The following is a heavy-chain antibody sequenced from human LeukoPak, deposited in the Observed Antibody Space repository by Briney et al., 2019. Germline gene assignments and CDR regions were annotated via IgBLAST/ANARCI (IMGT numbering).Heavy chain of an antibody. J-gene: IGHJ4*02. CDR1: GFTFRNYW. CDR3: ARDVGGSLDY. V-gene: IGHV3-7*01. CDR2: IKGDESAK. Sequence: GGSLRLPCAASGFTFRNYWMAWVRQAPGKGLEWVANIKGDESAKHQADSVKGRFTIFRDNAQNSVYLQMNSLRADDTAVYYCARDVGGSLDYWGRGTLVTASS. D-gene: IGHD1-26*01.